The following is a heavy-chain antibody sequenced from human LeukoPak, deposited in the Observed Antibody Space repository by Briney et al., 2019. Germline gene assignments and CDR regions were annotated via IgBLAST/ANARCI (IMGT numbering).Heavy chain of an antibody. J-gene: IGHJ4*02. CDR1: GGSFSGYY. Sequence: PSETLSLTCAVYGGSFSGYYWSWIRQHPGKGLEWIGYIYYSGSTYYNPSLKSRVTISVDTSKNQFSLKLSSVTAADTAVYYCATTYYYDSSGSLDYWGQGTLVTVSS. V-gene: IGHV4-31*11. CDR2: IYYSGST. CDR3: ATTYYYDSSGSLDY. D-gene: IGHD3-22*01.